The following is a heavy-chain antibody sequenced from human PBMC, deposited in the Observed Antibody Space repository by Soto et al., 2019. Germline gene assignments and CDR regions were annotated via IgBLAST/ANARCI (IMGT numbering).Heavy chain of an antibody. CDR2: INPGYPAGRST. V-gene: IGHV1-46*01. J-gene: IGHJ6*02. Sequence: GAPVKVSCKAPGSTLTTLFMHWVRQAPGQGLDWLGVINPGYPAGRSTTSAQKFQGRVTMTTDTSTSTVYMGLSRLRSDDTPVYYCAREAIVAGATTGMDVWGQGTTVTVSS. D-gene: IGHD1-26*01. CDR3: AREAIVAGATTGMDV. CDR1: GSTLTTLF.